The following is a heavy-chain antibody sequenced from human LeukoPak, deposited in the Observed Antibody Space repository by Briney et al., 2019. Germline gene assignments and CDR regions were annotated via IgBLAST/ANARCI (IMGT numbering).Heavy chain of an antibody. CDR1: GFTFSSYS. D-gene: IGHD6-13*01. V-gene: IGHV3-48*04. Sequence: PGGSLRLSCAAAGFTFSSYSMNWVRQAPGKGLECVSYISSSSNTIYYADSVKGRFTISRDNAKNSLYLQMNSLRAEDTAIYYCARDHTGAAAGPFDFSGQGTLVTVSS. J-gene: IGHJ4*02. CDR2: ISSSSNTI. CDR3: ARDHTGAAAGPFDF.